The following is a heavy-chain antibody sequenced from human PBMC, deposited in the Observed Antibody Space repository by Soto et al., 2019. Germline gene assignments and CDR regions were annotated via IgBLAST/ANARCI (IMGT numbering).Heavy chain of an antibody. CDR2: ISAYNGNT. Sequence: QVQLVQSGAEVKKPGASVKVSCKASGYTFTSYGISWVRQAPGQGLEWMGWISAYNGNTNYAQKLQGRVTMTTDTSTSTAYMELRSLRSDDTAVYYCARLMQSPYYYDSSGLNYYYYYGMDVWGQGTTVTVSS. CDR1: GYTFTSYG. CDR3: ARLMQSPYYYDSSGLNYYYYYGMDV. V-gene: IGHV1-18*01. J-gene: IGHJ6*02. D-gene: IGHD3-22*01.